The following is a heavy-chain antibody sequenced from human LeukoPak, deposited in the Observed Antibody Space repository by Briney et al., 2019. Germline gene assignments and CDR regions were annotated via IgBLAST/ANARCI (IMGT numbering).Heavy chain of an antibody. Sequence: GGCLRLSCAASGFTFSSYWMSWVRQAPGKGLEWVANIKQDGSEKYYVDSVKGRFTISRDNAKNSLYLQMNSLRAEDTAVYYCARERLGELSLPPLDYWGQGTLVTVSS. D-gene: IGHD3-16*02. CDR3: ARERLGELSLPPLDY. CDR2: IKQDGSEK. J-gene: IGHJ4*02. V-gene: IGHV3-7*03. CDR1: GFTFSSYW.